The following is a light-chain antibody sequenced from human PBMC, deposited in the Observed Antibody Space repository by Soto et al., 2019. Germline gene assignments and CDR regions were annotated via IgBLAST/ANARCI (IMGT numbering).Light chain of an antibody. V-gene: IGKV3-20*01. CDR2: GAS. CDR3: QQYGSSRT. CDR1: QSVSSSY. Sequence: EIVLTQSPGTLSLSPGERATLSCRASQSVSSSYLAWYQQKPGQAPRPLIYGASSRATGIPDRFSGSGSGTDFTLTISRLEPEDLAVYYCQQYGSSRTFGQGTKVEIQ. J-gene: IGKJ1*01.